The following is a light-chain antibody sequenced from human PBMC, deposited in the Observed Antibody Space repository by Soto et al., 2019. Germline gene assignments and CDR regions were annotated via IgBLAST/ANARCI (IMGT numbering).Light chain of an antibody. CDR2: GAF. V-gene: IGKV3D-15*01. J-gene: IGKJ4*01. CDR3: QQYDDWLRLT. CDR1: QSVNIY. Sequence: EIVMTQSPATLSVSPGERATLSCRASQSVNIYLAWYQQKPGQAPRLLISGAFYRATGIPARFSGSGSGTEFNLTISSLQSEDFALYFCQQYDDWLRLTFGGGTKVDIK.